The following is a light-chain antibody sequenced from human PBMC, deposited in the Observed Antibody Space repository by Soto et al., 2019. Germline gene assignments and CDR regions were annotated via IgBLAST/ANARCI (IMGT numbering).Light chain of an antibody. V-gene: IGKV1-5*03. CDR2: KAS. CDR3: QQYNSYPT. CDR1: QGISSY. J-gene: IGKJ1*01. Sequence: IQMTQSPSSLSASVGDRFTITFRASQGISSYLAWYQQKPGKAPKLLIYKASSLESGVPSRFSGSGSGTEFTLTISSLQPDDFATYYCQQYNSYPTFGQGTKVDIK.